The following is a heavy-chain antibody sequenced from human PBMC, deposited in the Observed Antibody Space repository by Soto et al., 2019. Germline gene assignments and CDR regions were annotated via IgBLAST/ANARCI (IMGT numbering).Heavy chain of an antibody. V-gene: IGHV1-2*04. J-gene: IGHJ5*02. CDR2: INPNSGGT. CDR3: ARAPSGTRYNWFDP. D-gene: IGHD6-6*01. CDR1: GYTFTGYY. Sequence: ASVKVSCKASGYTFTGYYMHWVRQAPGQGLEWMGWINPNSGGTNYAQKFQGWVTMTRDTSISTVYMELSRLRSDDTAVYYCARAPSGTRYNWFDPWGQGTLVTVSS.